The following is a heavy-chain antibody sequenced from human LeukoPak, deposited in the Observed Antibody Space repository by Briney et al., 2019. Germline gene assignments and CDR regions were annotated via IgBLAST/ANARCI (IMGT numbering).Heavy chain of an antibody. Sequence: QPGGSLRLSCAASGFTFSSYDMHWVRHATGKGLEWVSAIGTAGDTYYPGSVKGRFTISRDNAKNSLYLQMNSLRAEDTAVYYCARGSYYNEVDYWGQGTLVTVSS. CDR2: IGTAGDT. D-gene: IGHD3-10*01. CDR3: ARGSYYNEVDY. CDR1: GFTFSSYD. V-gene: IGHV3-13*01. J-gene: IGHJ4*02.